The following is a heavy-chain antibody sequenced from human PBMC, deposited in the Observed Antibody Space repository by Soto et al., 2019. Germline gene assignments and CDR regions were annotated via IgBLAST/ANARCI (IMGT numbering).Heavy chain of an antibody. CDR2: IIPIFGTA. Sequence: QVQLVQSGAEVKKPGSSVKVSCKASGGTFSSYAISWARQAPGQGLEWMGGIIPIFGTANYAQKFQGRVTITADESTSTAYMELSSLRSEDTAVYYCARVFARTTVVTAYYFDYWGQGTLVTVSS. V-gene: IGHV1-69*12. D-gene: IGHD4-17*01. CDR3: ARVFARTTVVTAYYFDY. CDR1: GGTFSSYA. J-gene: IGHJ4*02.